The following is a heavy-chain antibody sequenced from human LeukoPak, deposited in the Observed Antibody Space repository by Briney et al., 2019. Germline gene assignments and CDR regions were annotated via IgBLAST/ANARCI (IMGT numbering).Heavy chain of an antibody. D-gene: IGHD1-1*01. CDR3: ARGPPRTGRERYFDY. V-gene: IGHV4-59*01. J-gene: IGHJ4*02. CDR1: GGSTSDYY. Sequence: SETLSLTCTVSGGSTSDYYWNWIRQPPGKGLEWIGYIYYRGTTNYNPSLNSRVTISLDSSKNQFSLRLNSVAAADTAIYYCARGPPRTGRERYFDYWGQGTLVSVSS. CDR2: IYYRGTT.